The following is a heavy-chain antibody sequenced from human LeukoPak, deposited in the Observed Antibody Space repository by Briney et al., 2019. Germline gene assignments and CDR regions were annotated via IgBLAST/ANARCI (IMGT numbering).Heavy chain of an antibody. J-gene: IGHJ4*02. Sequence: SCKASGYTFTGYYMHWVRQAPGKGLEWVAFIRYDGSIEYYADSVKGRFTISRDNSKNTLYLQMKSLRVEDTAIYYCAKESLDCTNGVCYTGGFDNWGQGTLVTISS. V-gene: IGHV3-30*02. D-gene: IGHD2-8*01. CDR3: AKESLDCTNGVCYTGGFDN. CDR1: GYTFTGYY. CDR2: IRYDGSIE.